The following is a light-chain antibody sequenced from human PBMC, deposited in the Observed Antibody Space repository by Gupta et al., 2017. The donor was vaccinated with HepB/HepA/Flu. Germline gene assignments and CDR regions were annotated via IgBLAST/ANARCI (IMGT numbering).Light chain of an antibody. CDR3: QQYGSAPLT. CDR1: QSVSSTY. Sequence: VLTQSPGTLSLSPGERATLSCRASQSVSSTYLAWYQQKLGQAPRLLIYGASSRATGIPDRFSGSGSGTDFTLTVSRLEPEDFAVYYCQQYGSAPLTFGGGTKVEIK. J-gene: IGKJ4*01. V-gene: IGKV3-20*01. CDR2: GAS.